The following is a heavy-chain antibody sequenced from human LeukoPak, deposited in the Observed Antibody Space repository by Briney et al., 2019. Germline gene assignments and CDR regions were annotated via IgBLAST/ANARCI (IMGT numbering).Heavy chain of an antibody. CDR1: GFTFSSYA. CDR2: ISGSGGST. V-gene: IGHV3-23*01. CDR3: AKDGAVAGSGPYYFDY. Sequence: GGSLRPSCAASGFTFSSYAMSWVRQAPGKGLEWVSAISGSGGSTYYADSVKGRFTISRDNSKNTLYLQMNSLRAEDTAVYYCAKDGAVAGSGPYYFDYWGQGTLVTVSS. D-gene: IGHD6-19*01. J-gene: IGHJ4*02.